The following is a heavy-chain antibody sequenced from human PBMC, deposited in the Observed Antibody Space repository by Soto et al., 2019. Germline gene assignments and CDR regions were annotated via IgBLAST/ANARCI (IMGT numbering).Heavy chain of an antibody. J-gene: IGHJ4*02. V-gene: IGHV3-11*01. Sequence: ESGGGLVKPGGSLRLSCAAAGFTLSDYDMSWIRQAPGTGLEWVSYISSSGSTIYYADSVKGRFTISGDNAKNSLYLQMNRLRAEDTSVYYCASGIFRGVPPCYFDCWGQGTLVTVSS. CDR2: ISSSGSTI. CDR1: GFTLSDYD. CDR3: ASGIFRGVPPCYFDC. D-gene: IGHD3-16*01.